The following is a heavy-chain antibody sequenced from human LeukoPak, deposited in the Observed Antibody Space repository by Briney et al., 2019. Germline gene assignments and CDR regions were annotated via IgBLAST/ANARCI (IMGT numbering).Heavy chain of an antibody. CDR3: AKDSGSYPPRYYYYMDV. J-gene: IGHJ6*03. CDR1: GFTFSSYS. Sequence: PGGSLRLSCAASGFTFSSYSMNWVRQAPGKGLEWVSSIKGRFTISRDNAKNSLYLQMNSLRAEDTAVYYCAKDSGSYPPRYYYYMDVWGKGTTVTISS. CDR2: I. V-gene: IGHV3-21*01. D-gene: IGHD1-26*01.